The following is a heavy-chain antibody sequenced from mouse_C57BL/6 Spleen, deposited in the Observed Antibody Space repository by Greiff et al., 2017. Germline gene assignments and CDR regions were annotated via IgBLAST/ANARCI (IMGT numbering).Heavy chain of an antibody. D-gene: IGHD1-1*01. CDR1: GYTFTSYW. Sequence: QVQLKQPGAELVKPGASVKLSCKASGYTFTSYWMHWVKQRPGRGLEWIGRIDPNSGGTKYNEKFKSKATLTVDKPSSTAYMQLSSLTSEDSAVYYCARGFTTVVVPSFDYWGQGTTLTVSS. CDR3: ARGFTTVVVPSFDY. CDR2: IDPNSGGT. V-gene: IGHV1-72*01. J-gene: IGHJ2*01.